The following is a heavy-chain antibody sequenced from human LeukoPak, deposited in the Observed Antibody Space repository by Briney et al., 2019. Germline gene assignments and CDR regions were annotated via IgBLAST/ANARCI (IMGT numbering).Heavy chain of an antibody. CDR1: GFTFSSYW. J-gene: IGHJ4*02. V-gene: IGHV3-7*01. D-gene: IGHD6-19*01. CDR2: IKQDGSEK. CDR3: AREREQRRKKQYSTGYDC. Sequence: GGSLRLSCAASGFTFSSYWMSWVRQAPGKGLEWVANIKQDGSEKYYVDSVKGRFTISRDNAKNSLYLQMNSLRAEDTAVYYCAREREQRRKKQYSTGYDCWGQGTLVTVSS.